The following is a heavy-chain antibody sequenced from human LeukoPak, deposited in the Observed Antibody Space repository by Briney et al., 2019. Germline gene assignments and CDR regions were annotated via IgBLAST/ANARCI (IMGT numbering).Heavy chain of an antibody. J-gene: IGHJ4*02. CDR1: GFTFSSYW. V-gene: IGHV3-7*01. D-gene: IGHD2-15*01. Sequence: PGGSLRLSCAASGFTFSSYWKSWVRQAPGKGLEWVAHIKQDGSVKYYVDSVKGRFTISRDNAKNSLYLQMNSLRAEDTAVYYCARIPRYCSGGSCPQDYYFDYWGQGTLVTVSS. CDR3: ARIPRYCSGGSCPQDYYFDY. CDR2: IKQDGSVK.